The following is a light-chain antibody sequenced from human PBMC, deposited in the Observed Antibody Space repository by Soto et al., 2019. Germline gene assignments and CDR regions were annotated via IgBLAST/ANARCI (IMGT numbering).Light chain of an antibody. CDR1: SSNIGRDY. CDR2: TTN. Sequence: QPVLTQPPSASGTPGQRVTISCSGASSNIGRDYVYWFQQLPGTAPKLLIYTTNQRPSGVPDRFSGSKSGTSASLAISGLRSEDEADYYCAVWDDSLSRWVFGGGTQLTVL. V-gene: IGLV1-47*02. J-gene: IGLJ3*02. CDR3: AVWDDSLSRWV.